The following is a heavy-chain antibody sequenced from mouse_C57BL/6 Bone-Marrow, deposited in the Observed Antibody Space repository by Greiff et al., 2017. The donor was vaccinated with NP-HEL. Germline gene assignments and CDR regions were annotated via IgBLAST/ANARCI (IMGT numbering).Heavy chain of an antibody. J-gene: IGHJ1*03. V-gene: IGHV1-52*01. D-gene: IGHD1-1*01. CDR1: GYTFTSYW. CDR3: ARSTSTGVATYWYFDV. CDR2: IDPSDSET. Sequence: QVQLQQPGAELVRPGSSVKLSCKASGYTFTSYWMHWVKQRPIQGLEWIGNIDPSDSETHYNQKFKDKATLTVDKSSSTAYMQLSSLTSEDSAVYYWARSTSTGVATYWYFDVWGTGTTVTVSS.